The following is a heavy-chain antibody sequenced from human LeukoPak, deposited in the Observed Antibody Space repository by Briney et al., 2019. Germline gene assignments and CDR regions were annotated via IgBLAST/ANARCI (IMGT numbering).Heavy chain of an antibody. CDR3: ARRNQADDY. Sequence: GGSLRLSCAASGFTFSSYWMHWVRQVPGKGLAWVARINPGGSSITYADSVKGRFTVSRDNAKNTLYLQMDSLRAEDTGVYYCARRNQADDYWGQGTLVTVSS. J-gene: IGHJ4*02. CDR2: INPGGSSI. D-gene: IGHD1-14*01. V-gene: IGHV3-74*01. CDR1: GFTFSSYW.